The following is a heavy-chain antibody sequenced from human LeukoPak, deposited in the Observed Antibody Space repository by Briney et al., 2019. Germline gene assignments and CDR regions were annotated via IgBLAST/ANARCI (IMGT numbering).Heavy chain of an antibody. Sequence: GGSLRLSCAASGFTFSSYSMNWVRQAPGKGLEWVSYISSTRGTIYYADSVKGRFTISRDNAKNSLYLQMNSLRDEDTAVYYCARDRCSSTSCLFDDWGQGTLVTVSS. D-gene: IGHD2-2*01. CDR2: ISSTRGTI. CDR3: ARDRCSSTSCLFDD. J-gene: IGHJ4*02. CDR1: GFTFSSYS. V-gene: IGHV3-48*02.